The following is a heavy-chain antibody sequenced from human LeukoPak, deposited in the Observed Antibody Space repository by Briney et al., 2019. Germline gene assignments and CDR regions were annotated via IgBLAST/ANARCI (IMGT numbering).Heavy chain of an antibody. J-gene: IGHJ4*02. CDR3: ARSYVSGSFLDY. V-gene: IGHV1-69*05. CDR2: IVPIFGTT. D-gene: IGHD3-10*01. Sequence: SVKVSCKASGGTFSSYAITWVRQAPGQGLEWMGRIVPIFGTTHYAQNLQGRATITTDESTGTAYMELSGQRSEETAVYFCARSYVSGSFLDYWGQGTLVTVSS. CDR1: GGTFSSYA.